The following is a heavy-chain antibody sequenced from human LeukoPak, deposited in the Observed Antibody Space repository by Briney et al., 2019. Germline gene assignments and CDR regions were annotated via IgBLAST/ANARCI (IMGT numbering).Heavy chain of an antibody. Sequence: SETLSLTCTVSGGSVSSGSYYWSWIRQPPGKGLEWIGYIYYSGNTNYNPSLKSRVTISVDTSKNQFSLKLSSVTAADTAVYYCASIRDSDFWSGYRLDYWGQGTLVTVSS. D-gene: IGHD3-3*01. J-gene: IGHJ4*02. CDR3: ASIRDSDFWSGYRLDY. CDR1: GGSVSSGSYY. V-gene: IGHV4-61*01. CDR2: IYYSGNT.